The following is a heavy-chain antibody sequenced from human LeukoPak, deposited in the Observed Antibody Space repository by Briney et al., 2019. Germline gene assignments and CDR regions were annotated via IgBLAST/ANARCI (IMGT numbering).Heavy chain of an antibody. CDR1: GYTFTSYY. CDR3: ARVIYRYSIVGLDY. J-gene: IGHJ4*02. D-gene: IGHD1-26*01. CDR2: INPNSGGT. Sequence: ASVKVSCKASGYTFTSYYMHWVRQAPGQGLEWMGRINPNSGGTNYAQRFQGRVTMTRDTSISTAYMELSRLRSDDTAVYYCARVIYRYSIVGLDYWGQGTLVTVSS. V-gene: IGHV1-2*06.